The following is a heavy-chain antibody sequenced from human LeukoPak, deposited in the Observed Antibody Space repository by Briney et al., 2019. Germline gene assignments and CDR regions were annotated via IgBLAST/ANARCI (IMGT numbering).Heavy chain of an antibody. CDR3: ATRIPNSGSYSH. V-gene: IGHV1-46*03. D-gene: IGHD1-26*01. CDR1: GYTFISYY. Sequence: ASVKVSCKASGYTFISYYMHWVRQAPGQGLEWMGIINPSGGSTSYAQKFQGRVTMTRDTSTSTVYMELSSLRSEDTAVYYCATRIPNSGSYSHWGQGTLVTVSS. CDR2: INPSGGST. J-gene: IGHJ4*02.